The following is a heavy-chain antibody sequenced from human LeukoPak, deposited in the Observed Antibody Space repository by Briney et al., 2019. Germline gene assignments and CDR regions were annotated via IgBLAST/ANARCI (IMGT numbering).Heavy chain of an antibody. Sequence: HSGGSLRLSCAASGFAFSSYSMNWVRQAPGKGLEWVSYITSSSSAIYYADSVKGRFTISRDNAKNSLYLQMNSLRAEDTAVCYCARKSGSSGYPFDYWGQGTVVTVSS. CDR1: GFAFSSYS. CDR3: ARKSGSSGYPFDY. V-gene: IGHV3-48*01. CDR2: ITSSSSAI. J-gene: IGHJ4*02. D-gene: IGHD3-22*01.